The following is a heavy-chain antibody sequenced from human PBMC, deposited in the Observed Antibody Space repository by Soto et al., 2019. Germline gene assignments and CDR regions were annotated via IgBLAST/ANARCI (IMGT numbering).Heavy chain of an antibody. D-gene: IGHD4-4*01. J-gene: IGHJ6*02. CDR1: GGSISSGDYY. CDR2: IYYSGST. CDR3: ARDLHSNYGYYYYYGMDV. V-gene: IGHV4-30-4*01. Sequence: QVQLQESGPGLVKPSQTLSLTCTVSGGSISSGDYYWSWIRQPPGKGLEWIGYIYYSGSTYYNPSLKSRVTISVDTSKNQFSLKLSSVTAADTAVYYCARDLHSNYGYYYYYGMDVWGQGTTVTVSS.